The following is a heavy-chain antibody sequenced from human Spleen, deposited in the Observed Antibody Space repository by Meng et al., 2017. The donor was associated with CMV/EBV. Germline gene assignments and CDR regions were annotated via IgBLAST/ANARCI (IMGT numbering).Heavy chain of an antibody. V-gene: IGHV3-73*01. CDR2: IRTKPNGSAA. D-gene: IGHD2-2*01. Sequence: GESLKISCEASGFTFSSYGMHWVRQAPGKGLEWVGRIRTKPNGSAAEYAASVKGRFTISRDDSKSTAYLEMNSLKIEDTAVYYCTRLWSTGGFDPWGQGTLVTVSS. CDR1: GFTFSSYG. CDR3: TRLWSTGGFDP. J-gene: IGHJ5*02.